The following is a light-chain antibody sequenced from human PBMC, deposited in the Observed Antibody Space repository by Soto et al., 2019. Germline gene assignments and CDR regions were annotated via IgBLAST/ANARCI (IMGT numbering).Light chain of an antibody. CDR3: QQHEISPPIT. Sequence: ASISCGSSQSLVHRVSNNYLAWYQQKPGQAPRLLIYDASRRATDIPDRFSGSGSGTDFTLTITRLEPEDFAMYYCQQHEISPPITFGQGTRLAIK. CDR2: DAS. CDR1: QSLVHRVSNNY. V-gene: IGKV3-20*01. J-gene: IGKJ5*01.